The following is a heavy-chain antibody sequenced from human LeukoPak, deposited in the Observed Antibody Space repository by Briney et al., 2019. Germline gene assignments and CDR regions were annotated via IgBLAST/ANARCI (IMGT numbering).Heavy chain of an antibody. V-gene: IGHV1-18*04. CDR1: GYTFTGYY. J-gene: IGHJ4*02. Sequence: ASVKVSCKASGYTFTGYYMHWVRQAPGQGLEWVGWISGSNGNTNYAQKFLGRVTMTADTSTGTAYMELKSLTSADTAVYYCARSGRGTYYYFDLWGQGTLVTVSS. CDR3: ARSGRGTYYYFDL. D-gene: IGHD5-12*01. CDR2: ISGSNGNT.